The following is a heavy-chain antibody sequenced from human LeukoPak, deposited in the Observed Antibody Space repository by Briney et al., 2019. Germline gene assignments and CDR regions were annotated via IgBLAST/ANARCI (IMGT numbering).Heavy chain of an antibody. CDR2: IYPGDSDT. Sequence: GESLKISCKGSGYSFTSYWIGWVRQMPGKGLEWMGIIYPGDSDTRYSPSFQGQVTISADKSISTAYLQWSSLKASDTAMYHCARKAAGIWGANWFDPWGQGTLVTVSS. D-gene: IGHD6-19*01. CDR1: GYSFTSYW. CDR3: ARKAAGIWGANWFDP. V-gene: IGHV5-51*01. J-gene: IGHJ5*02.